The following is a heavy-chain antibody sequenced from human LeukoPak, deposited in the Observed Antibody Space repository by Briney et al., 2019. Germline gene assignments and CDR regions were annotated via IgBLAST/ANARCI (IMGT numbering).Heavy chain of an antibody. CDR3: AKDGQLGGSSWFTPYFDY. V-gene: IGHV3-30*18. D-gene: IGHD6-13*01. J-gene: IGHJ4*02. CDR2: SSYDESNT. CDR1: RFIFRSYD. Sequence: PGGSLRLSCAASRFIFRSYDMHWVRQAPGKGLEWLAVSSYDESNTYYTASVKGRFTISRDNSKNTLYLQMNSLRPEDTAVYYCAKDGQLGGSSWFTPYFDYWGQGTLVTVSS.